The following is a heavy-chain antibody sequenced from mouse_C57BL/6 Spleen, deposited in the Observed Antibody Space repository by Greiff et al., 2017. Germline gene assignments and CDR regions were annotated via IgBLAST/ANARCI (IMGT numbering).Heavy chain of an antibody. J-gene: IGHJ4*01. CDR2: ISSGSSTI. CDR1: GFTFSDYG. V-gene: IGHV5-17*01. Sequence: EVQLVESGGGLVKPGGSLKLSCAASGFTFSDYGMHWVRQAPEKGLEWVAYISSGSSTIYYADTVKGRFTISRDNAKNTLFLQMTSLRSEDTAMYYCATYDYGGAMDYWGQGTSVTVSS. D-gene: IGHD2-4*01. CDR3: ATYDYGGAMDY.